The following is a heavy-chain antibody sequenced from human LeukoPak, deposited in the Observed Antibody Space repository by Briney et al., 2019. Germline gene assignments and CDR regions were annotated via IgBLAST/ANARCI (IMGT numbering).Heavy chain of an antibody. D-gene: IGHD1-26*01. CDR2: IRYDGSNK. Sequence: PGGSLRLSCRASGFTFSNYGMLWVRQAPGKGLEWVAFIRYDGSNKFYADSVKGRFTISRDNSKNTLYLQMNSLRAEDTALYFCAQWSRYFDYWGQGTLVTVSS. CDR3: AQWSRYFDY. CDR1: GFTFSNYG. V-gene: IGHV3-30*02. J-gene: IGHJ4*02.